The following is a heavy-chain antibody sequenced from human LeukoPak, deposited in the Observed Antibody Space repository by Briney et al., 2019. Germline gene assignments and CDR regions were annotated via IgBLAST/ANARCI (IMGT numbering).Heavy chain of an antibody. CDR3: ARGNGDYGGRLGGYFDL. D-gene: IGHD4-17*01. Sequence: SETLSLTCTVSGGSISSGSYYWSWIRQPAGKGLEWIGRIYTSGSTNYNPSLKSRVTISVDTSKNQFSLKLSSVTAADTAVYYCARGNGDYGGRLGGYFDLWGRGTLVTVSS. V-gene: IGHV4-61*02. J-gene: IGHJ2*01. CDR2: IYTSGST. CDR1: GGSISSGSYY.